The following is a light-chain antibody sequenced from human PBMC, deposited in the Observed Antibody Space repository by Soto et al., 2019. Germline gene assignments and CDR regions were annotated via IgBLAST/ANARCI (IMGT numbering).Light chain of an antibody. CDR2: GAS. CDR3: QQYNNWTPLT. CDR1: QSVSSN. Sequence: EIVMTQSPATLSVSPGERATLSCRASQSVSSNLAWYQQKPGQAPRLLIYGASTMATGIPARFSGGGSGTEFTLTISSLQSADFAVYYCQQYNNWTPLTFGGGTKVEIK. V-gene: IGKV3-15*01. J-gene: IGKJ4*01.